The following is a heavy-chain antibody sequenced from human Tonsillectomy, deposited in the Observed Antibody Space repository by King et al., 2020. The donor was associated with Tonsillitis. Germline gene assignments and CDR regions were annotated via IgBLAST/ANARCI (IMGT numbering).Heavy chain of an antibody. CDR1: GFTFDDYT. V-gene: IGHV3-43*01. CDR3: AKGSYYYDSSGYYDPLFFDY. D-gene: IGHD3-22*01. J-gene: IGHJ4*02. CDR2: ISWDGDNT. Sequence: VQLVESGGVVVQPGGSLRLSCAASGFTFDDYTIHWVRQAPGKGLEWVSLISWDGDNTYYADSVKGRFTISRDNSKNSLYLQMNSLRTEDTALYYCAKGSYYYDSSGYYDPLFFDYWGQGTLVTVSS.